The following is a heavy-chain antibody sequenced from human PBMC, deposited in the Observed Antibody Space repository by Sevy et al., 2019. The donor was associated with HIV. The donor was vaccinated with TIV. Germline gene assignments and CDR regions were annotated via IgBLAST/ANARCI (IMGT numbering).Heavy chain of an antibody. CDR2: IKQDGSEK. V-gene: IGHV3-7*01. Sequence: GGSLRLSCAASGFTFSSYWMSWVRQAPGKGLEWVANIKQDGSEKYYVDSVKGRFTISRDKAKNSLYLQMNSLRAEDTAVYYCARYNGNYYPYAFDIWGQGTMVTVSS. CDR3: ARYNGNYYPYAFDI. J-gene: IGHJ3*02. D-gene: IGHD1-26*01. CDR1: GFTFSSYW.